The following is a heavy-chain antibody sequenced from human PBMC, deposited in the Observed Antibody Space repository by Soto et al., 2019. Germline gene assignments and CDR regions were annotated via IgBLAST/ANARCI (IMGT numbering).Heavy chain of an antibody. D-gene: IGHD3-16*01. CDR1: NSSLGAFH. CDR3: ARSPLSYDYVRQTWREVGDSFDI. Sequence: SETLSLTCAIYNSSLGAFHWTWIRQPPGKGLEWIGELIHGGSTNYNPSLKSRVTFSLDTSKNQFSLQLMSVTAADTAVYYCARSPLSYDYVRQTWREVGDSFDIWGRGTLVTVSS. CDR2: LIHGGST. J-gene: IGHJ3*02. V-gene: IGHV4-34*12.